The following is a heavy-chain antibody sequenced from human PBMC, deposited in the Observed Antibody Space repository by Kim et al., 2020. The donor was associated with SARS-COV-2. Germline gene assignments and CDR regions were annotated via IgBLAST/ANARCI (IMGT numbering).Heavy chain of an antibody. V-gene: IGHV3-15*01. CDR2: IKSKTDGGTT. Sequence: GGSLRLSCAASGFTFSNAWMSWVRQAPGKGLEWVGRIKSKTDGGTTDYAAPVKGRFTISRDDSKNTLYLQMNSLKTEDTAVYYCTTEVYDFWSGYYDSYYFGMDVWRQGTTVTVSS. J-gene: IGHJ6*02. CDR1: GFTFSNAW. D-gene: IGHD3-3*01. CDR3: TTEVYDFWSGYYDSYYFGMDV.